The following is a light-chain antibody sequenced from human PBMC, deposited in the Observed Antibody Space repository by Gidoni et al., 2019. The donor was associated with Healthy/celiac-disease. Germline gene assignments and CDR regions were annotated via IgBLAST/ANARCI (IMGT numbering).Light chain of an antibody. CDR1: SSNIGSNY. J-gene: IGLJ2*01. CDR3: AAWDDSLSGVV. V-gene: IGLV1-47*01. CDR2: RNN. Sequence: QSVLTPPPSASGTPGQRVTISCSGSSSNIGSNYVYWYQQLSGTAPKLLIYRNNQRPSGVPDRFSGSKSGTLASLAISGRRSEDEADYYCAAWDDSLSGVVFGGGTKLTVL.